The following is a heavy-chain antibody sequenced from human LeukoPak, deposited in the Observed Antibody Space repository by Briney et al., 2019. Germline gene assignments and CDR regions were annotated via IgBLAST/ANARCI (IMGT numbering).Heavy chain of an antibody. Sequence: GGSLRLSCAASGFTFSSYAMSWVRQAPGKGLEWVSGISGSGGSTYYADSAQGRFTISRDNSKNTLYLQMNSLRADDTAVYYCAKAQTYYYDSSGYEGAFDIWGQGTMVTVSS. CDR2: ISGSGGST. CDR3: AKAQTYYYDSSGYEGAFDI. V-gene: IGHV3-23*01. CDR1: GFTFSSYA. J-gene: IGHJ3*02. D-gene: IGHD3-22*01.